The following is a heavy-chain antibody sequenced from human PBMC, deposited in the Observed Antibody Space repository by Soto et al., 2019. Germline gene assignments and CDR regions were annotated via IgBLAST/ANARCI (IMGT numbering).Heavy chain of an antibody. D-gene: IGHD4-17*01. V-gene: IGHV3-53*01. CDR2: IYTDGST. CDR3: AREGGGATVTTSGYFQH. CDR1: GFTVSSNY. Sequence: EVQLVESGGGLIQPGGSLRLSCAASGFTVSSNYMSWVRQAPGKGLEWVSVIYTDGSTYYADSVKGRFTISRDNSKNTLYLQRNGLDAEDTAVYYCAREGGGATVTTSGYFQHWGQGTLVTVSS. J-gene: IGHJ1*01.